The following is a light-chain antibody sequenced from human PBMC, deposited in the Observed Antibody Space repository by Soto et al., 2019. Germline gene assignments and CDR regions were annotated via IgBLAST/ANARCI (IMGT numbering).Light chain of an antibody. V-gene: IGKV4-1*01. CDR1: QSVLYSSNNKNY. Sequence: DIVMTQSPDSLAVSLGERATINCKSSQSVLYSSNNKNYIAWYHQKPGQPPKLLIYWASTRESGVPDRFRGSGSGTDFTLTISSLQAEDVAVYYCQQYYSTPWTFGQGTKVEIK. CDR3: QQYYSTPWT. J-gene: IGKJ1*01. CDR2: WAS.